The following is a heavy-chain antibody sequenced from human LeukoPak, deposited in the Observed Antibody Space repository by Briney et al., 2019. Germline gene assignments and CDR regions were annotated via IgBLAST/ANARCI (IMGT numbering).Heavy chain of an antibody. J-gene: IGHJ4*02. Sequence: GGSLRLSCAASGFTFRTYEMNWVRQAPGMGLEWVSYISSSGSTKYYADSVKGRFTISRDNAKNSLFLQMNSLRAEDTAVYYCARDWDSGYDTYYFGYWGQGTLVTVSP. CDR2: ISSSGSTK. CDR3: ARDWDSGYDTYYFGY. D-gene: IGHD5-12*01. V-gene: IGHV3-48*03. CDR1: GFTFRTYE.